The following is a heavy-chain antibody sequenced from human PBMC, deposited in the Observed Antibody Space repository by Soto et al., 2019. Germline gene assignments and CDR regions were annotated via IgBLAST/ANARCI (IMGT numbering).Heavy chain of an antibody. V-gene: IGHV4-59*11. CDR3: ARLWAGEDYYFGLDV. CDR1: GAPTRSPY. Sequence: PSASLSPTSTLSGAPTRSPYRGLTRQPPGKGLEWIGHIDYSGNTKYNPSLKSRVTMSVDRSKNQFSLKLSSVTAADTALYYCARLWAGEDYYFGLDVWGQGTTVTVS. J-gene: IGHJ6*02. CDR2: IDYSGNT. D-gene: IGHD3-10*01.